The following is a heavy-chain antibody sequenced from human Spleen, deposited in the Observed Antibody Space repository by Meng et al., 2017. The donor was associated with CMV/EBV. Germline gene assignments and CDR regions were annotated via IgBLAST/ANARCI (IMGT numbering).Heavy chain of an antibody. J-gene: IGHJ4*02. CDR2: INSDGKTT. CDR3: VRGGRIQLWLEY. V-gene: IGHV3-74*01. D-gene: IGHD5-18*01. Sequence: ESLKISCAASGFTFSSYWMHWVRQVPGKGLVWVSRINSDGKTTRYADFVKGRFTISRDNAKNTLYLEMNSLRVEDTAEYYCVRGGRIQLWLEYWGQGTLVTVSS. CDR1: GFTFSSYW.